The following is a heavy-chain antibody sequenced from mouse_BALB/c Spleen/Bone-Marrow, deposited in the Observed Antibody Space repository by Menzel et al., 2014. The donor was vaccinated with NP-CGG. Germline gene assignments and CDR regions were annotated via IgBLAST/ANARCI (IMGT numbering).Heavy chain of an antibody. CDR3: ARKDYFGYAAMDY. CDR1: GFTFSSFG. J-gene: IGHJ4*01. V-gene: IGHV5-17*02. D-gene: IGHD1-2*01. CDR2: ISGGSSII. Sequence: EVQVVESGGGLVQPGGSRKLSCAASGFTFSSFGMHWVRQAPEKGLEWVAYISGGSSIIYYADTVKGRSTISRDNPKNTLFLQMTSLRSEDTAIYYCARKDYFGYAAMDYWGQGTSVTVPS.